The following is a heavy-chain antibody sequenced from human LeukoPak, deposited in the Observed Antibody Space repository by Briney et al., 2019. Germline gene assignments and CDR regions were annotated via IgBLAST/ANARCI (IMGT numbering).Heavy chain of an antibody. CDR1: GFTFSSYA. Sequence: GGSLRLSCAASGFTFSSYAMHWVRQAPGKGLEWVAVISYDGSNKYYADSVEGRFTISRDNSKNTLYLQMNSLRAEDTAVYYCARESMTTVTTTFDYWGQGTLVTVSS. J-gene: IGHJ4*02. CDR3: ARESMTTVTTTFDY. D-gene: IGHD4-17*01. V-gene: IGHV3-30-3*01. CDR2: ISYDGSNK.